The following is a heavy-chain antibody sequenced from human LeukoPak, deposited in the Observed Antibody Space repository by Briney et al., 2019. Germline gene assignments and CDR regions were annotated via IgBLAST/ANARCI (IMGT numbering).Heavy chain of an antibody. CDR2: ISSSSSYI. V-gene: IGHV3-21*04. Sequence: GGSLRLSCAASGFTFSSYSMNWVRQAPGKGLEWVSSISSSSSYIYYAGSVKGRFTISRDNSKNTLYLQMNSLRAEDTAVYYCARGGDSSSWHLTNFDYWGQGTLVTVSS. CDR1: GFTFSSYS. CDR3: ARGGDSSSWHLTNFDY. J-gene: IGHJ4*02. D-gene: IGHD6-13*01.